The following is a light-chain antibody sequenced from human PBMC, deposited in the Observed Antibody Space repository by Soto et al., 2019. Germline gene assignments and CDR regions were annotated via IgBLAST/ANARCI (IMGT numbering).Light chain of an antibody. CDR2: SNN. CDR1: SSNIGSNT. J-gene: IGLJ1*01. CDR3: AAWDDSLNGRGV. Sequence: QSVLTQPPSASGTPGQRVTISCSGSSSNIGSNTVNWYQQLPGTAPKLLIYSNNQRPSGVPDQFSGSKSGTSASLAISGLQSEDEADYYCAAWDDSLNGRGVFGTGTKVT. V-gene: IGLV1-44*01.